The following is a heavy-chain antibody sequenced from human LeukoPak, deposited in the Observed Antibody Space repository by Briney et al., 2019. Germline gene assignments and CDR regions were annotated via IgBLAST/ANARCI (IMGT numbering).Heavy chain of an antibody. V-gene: IGHV3-43*02. Sequence: PGGSLRLSCAASGFTFDDYAMHWVRQAPGKGLEWVSFVVASGDKAYYADSVKGRFTISRDNGKNSLFLQMNSLRSEDTALYYCAKDKDTSGWDHWGQGTLVTVSS. J-gene: IGHJ4*02. CDR1: GFTFDDYA. CDR2: VVASGDKA. D-gene: IGHD6-19*01. CDR3: AKDKDTSGWDH.